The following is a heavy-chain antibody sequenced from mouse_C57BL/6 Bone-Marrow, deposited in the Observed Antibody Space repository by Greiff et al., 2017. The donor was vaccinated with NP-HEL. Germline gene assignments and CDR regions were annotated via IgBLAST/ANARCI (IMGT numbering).Heavy chain of an antibody. J-gene: IGHJ2*01. D-gene: IGHD3-2*02. V-gene: IGHV1-55*01. Sequence: VKLVESGAELVKPGASVKMSCKASGYTFTSYWITWVKQRPGQGLEWIGDIYPGSGSTNYNEKFKSKATLTVDTSSSTAYMQLSSLTSEDSAVYYCAMETAQGGDYWGQGTTLTVSS. CDR1: GYTFTSYW. CDR2: IYPGSGST. CDR3: AMETAQGGDY.